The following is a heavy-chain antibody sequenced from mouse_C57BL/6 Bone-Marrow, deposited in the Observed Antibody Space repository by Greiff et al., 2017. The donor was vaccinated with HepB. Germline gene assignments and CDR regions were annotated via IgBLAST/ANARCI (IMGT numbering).Heavy chain of an antibody. J-gene: IGHJ3*01. V-gene: IGHV5-12*01. D-gene: IGHD2-4*01. CDR2: ISNGGGST. Sequence: EVMLVESGGGLVQPGGSLKLSCAASGFTFSDYYMYWVRQTPEKRLEWVAYISNGGGSTYYPDTVKGRFTISRDNAKNTLYLQMSRLKSEDTAMYYCARRGDYDLFAYWGQGTLVTVSA. CDR3: ARRGDYDLFAY. CDR1: GFTFSDYY.